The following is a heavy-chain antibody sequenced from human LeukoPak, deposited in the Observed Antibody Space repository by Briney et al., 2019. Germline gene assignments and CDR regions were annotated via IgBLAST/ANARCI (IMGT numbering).Heavy chain of an antibody. CDR2: INPSGGST. J-gene: IGHJ3*02. CDR3: ARGQYYYDSSGYHDAFDI. Sequence: XTFTXXYIHWVRQAPGQGLEWMGIINPSGGSTSYAQKFQGRVTMTRDTSTSTVYMELSSLRSEDTAVYYCARGQYYYDSSGYHDAFDIWGQGTMVTVSS. V-gene: IGHV1-46*01. D-gene: IGHD3-22*01. CDR1: XTFTXXY.